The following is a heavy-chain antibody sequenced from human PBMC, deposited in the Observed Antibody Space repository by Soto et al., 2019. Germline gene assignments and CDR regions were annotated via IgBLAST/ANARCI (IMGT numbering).Heavy chain of an antibody. CDR1: GYTFTGYH. CDR3: ARRLGLLVTPIPGY. D-gene: IGHD2-21*02. CDR2: INPNSGVT. J-gene: IGHJ4*02. V-gene: IGHV1-2*02. Sequence: ASVKDSCKASGYTFTGYHMHWVRQAPGQGLEWMGWINPNSGVTIYAQKFQGRVIMTRETPITTAYMELSRLTSDDTAVYYCARRLGLLVTPIPGYWGQGTLVTVSS.